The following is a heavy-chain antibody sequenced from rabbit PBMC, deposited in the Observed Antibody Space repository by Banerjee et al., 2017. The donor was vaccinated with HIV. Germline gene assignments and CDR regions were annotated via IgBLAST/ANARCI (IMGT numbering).Heavy chain of an antibody. CDR3: ARWGSCWNFNL. CDR1: GFSFNNNYV. J-gene: IGHJ4*01. D-gene: IGHD3-3*01. V-gene: IGHV1S45*01. CDR2: IYTGSGKP. Sequence: QEQLEESGGDLVKPEGSLTLTCTASGFSFNNNYVMCWVRQAPGKGLEWIACIYTGSGKPVYASWAKGPFPISKTSSATVTLQMTRLTAADTATYFCARWGSCWNFNLWGPGTLVTVS.